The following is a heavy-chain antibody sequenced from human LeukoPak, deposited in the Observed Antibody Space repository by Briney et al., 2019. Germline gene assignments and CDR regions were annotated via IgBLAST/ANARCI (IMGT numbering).Heavy chain of an antibody. J-gene: IGHJ4*02. Sequence: SETLSLTCTVSGGSISSGDYYWSWIRQPPGKGLEWIGYIYYSGSTYYNPSLKSRVTISVDTSKNQFSLKLSSVTAADTAVYYCAREFAKVVTARYFDYWGQGTLDSVSS. CDR2: IYYSGST. CDR3: AREFAKVVTARYFDY. V-gene: IGHV4-30-4*01. D-gene: IGHD2-21*02. CDR1: GGSISSGDYY.